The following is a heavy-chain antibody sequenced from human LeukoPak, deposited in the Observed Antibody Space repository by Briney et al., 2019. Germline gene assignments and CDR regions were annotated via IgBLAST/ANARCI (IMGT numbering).Heavy chain of an antibody. V-gene: IGHV1-18*01. CDR2: ISAYNGNT. CDR3: ARVRAAAGTNNWLDP. D-gene: IGHD6-13*01. Sequence: ASVKVSCKASGYTFTSYDINWVRQATGQGLEWMGWISAYNGNTNYAQKLQGRVTMTTDTSTSTAYMELRSLRSDDTAVYYCARVRAAAGTNNWLDPWGQGTLVTVSS. CDR1: GYTFTSYD. J-gene: IGHJ5*02.